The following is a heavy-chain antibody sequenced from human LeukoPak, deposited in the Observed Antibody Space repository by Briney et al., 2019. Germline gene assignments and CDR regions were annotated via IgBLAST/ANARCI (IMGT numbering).Heavy chain of an antibody. CDR1: GFTFSSYA. CDR3: ARGLYRSGGSCGGMDV. CDR2: ISYDGSNK. D-gene: IGHD2-15*01. V-gene: IGHV3-30-3*01. J-gene: IGHJ6*02. Sequence: PGRSLRLSCAASGFTFSSYAMNWVRQAPGKGLEWVVVISYDGSNKYYADSVKGRFTISRDNSKNTLYLQMSSLRAEDTALYYCARGLYRSGGSCGGMDVWGLGTTVTVSS.